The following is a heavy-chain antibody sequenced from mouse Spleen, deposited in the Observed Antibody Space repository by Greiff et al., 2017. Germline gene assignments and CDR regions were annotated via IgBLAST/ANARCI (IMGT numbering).Heavy chain of an antibody. CDR1: GFSFNTYA. CDR2: IRSKSNNYAT. D-gene: IGHD2-4*01. CDR3: VRYDYLYAMDY. J-gene: IGHJ4*01. V-gene: IGHV10-1*01. Sequence: EVQLVESGGGLVQPKGSLKLSCAASGFSFNTYAINWVRQAPGKGLEWVARIRSKSNNYATYYADSVKDRFTISRDDSESMLYLQMNNLKTEDTAMYYCVRYDYLYAMDYWGQGTSVTVSS.